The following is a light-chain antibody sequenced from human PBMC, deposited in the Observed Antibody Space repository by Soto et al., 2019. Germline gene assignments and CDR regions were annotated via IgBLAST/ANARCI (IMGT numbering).Light chain of an antibody. CDR3: QQYSNWPPWT. Sequence: EMVMTQSPATLSVSPGERATLSCWASKSVSSNLAWYQQKPGQAPRLLIYGASTRATGIPARFSGSGSGTEFTLTISSLQSEDFAVYYCQQYSNWPPWTFGQGTKVEIK. CDR2: GAS. J-gene: IGKJ1*01. CDR1: KSVSSN. V-gene: IGKV3-15*01.